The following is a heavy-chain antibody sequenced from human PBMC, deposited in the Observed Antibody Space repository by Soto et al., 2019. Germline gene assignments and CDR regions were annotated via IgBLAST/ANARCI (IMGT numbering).Heavy chain of an antibody. Sequence: SETLSLTCAVYGGSFSGYYWSWIRQPPGKGLEWIGEINHSGSTNYNPSLKSRVTISVDTSKNQFSLKLSSVTAADTAVYYCARGRTSNWNYGRWFDPWGQGTLVTVSS. V-gene: IGHV4-34*01. CDR2: INHSGST. CDR1: GGSFSGYY. J-gene: IGHJ5*02. D-gene: IGHD1-7*01. CDR3: ARGRTSNWNYGRWFDP.